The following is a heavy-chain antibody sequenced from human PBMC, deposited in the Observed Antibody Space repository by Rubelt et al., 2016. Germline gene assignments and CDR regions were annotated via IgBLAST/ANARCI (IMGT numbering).Heavy chain of an antibody. CDR1: GGSISSSNY. V-gene: IGHV4-39*01. CDR2: VYYSGDT. J-gene: IGHJ2*01. D-gene: IGHD1-26*01. CDR3: ARQVGSGKWYSDL. Sequence: QLQLQESGPGLVKPSETLSLACTVSGGSISSSNYWGWVRQSPGKGLEWIATVYYSGDTYFKSSLKSRVSISLDTSKNQFARNLSSVTAADTAVYYCARQVGSGKWYSDLWGRGTLVTVSS.